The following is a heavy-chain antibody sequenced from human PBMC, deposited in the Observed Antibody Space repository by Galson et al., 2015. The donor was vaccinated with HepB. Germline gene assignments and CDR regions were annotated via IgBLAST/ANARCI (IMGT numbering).Heavy chain of an antibody. D-gene: IGHD2-15*01. CDR2: ISSSGSTI. Sequence: SLRLSCAASGFTFSSYEMNWVRQAPGKGLEWVSYISSSGSTIYYADSVKGRFTISRDNAKNSLYLQMNSLRAEDTAVYYCARLVLYYYYGMDVWGQGTTVTVSS. J-gene: IGHJ6*02. V-gene: IGHV3-48*03. CDR3: ARLVLYYYYGMDV. CDR1: GFTFSSYE.